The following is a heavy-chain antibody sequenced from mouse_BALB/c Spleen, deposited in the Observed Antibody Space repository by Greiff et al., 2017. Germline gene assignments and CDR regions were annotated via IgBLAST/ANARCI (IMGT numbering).Heavy chain of an antibody. CDR3: ARDGTGTWVFDY. D-gene: IGHD4-1*01. J-gene: IGHJ2*01. Sequence: EVKLVESGGGLVKPGGSLKLSCAASGFTFSDYYMYWVRQTPEKRLEWVATISDGGSYTYYPDSVKGRFTISRDNAKNNLYLQMSSLKSEDTAMYYCARDGTGTWVFDYWGQGTTLTVSS. CDR2: ISDGGSYT. V-gene: IGHV5-4*02. CDR1: GFTFSDYY.